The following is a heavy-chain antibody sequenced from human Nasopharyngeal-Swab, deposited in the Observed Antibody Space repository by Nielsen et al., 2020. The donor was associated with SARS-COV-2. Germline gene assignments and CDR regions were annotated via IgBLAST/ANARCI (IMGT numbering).Heavy chain of an antibody. D-gene: IGHD3-10*01. J-gene: IGHJ6*02. CDR2: INHSGST. Sequence: RQVPGKGLEWIGEINHSGSTNYNPPLKSRVTISVDTSKNQFSLKLSSVTAADTAVYYCASSPLWFGEPEHGMDVWGQGTTVTVSS. CDR3: ASSPLWFGEPEHGMDV. V-gene: IGHV4-34*01.